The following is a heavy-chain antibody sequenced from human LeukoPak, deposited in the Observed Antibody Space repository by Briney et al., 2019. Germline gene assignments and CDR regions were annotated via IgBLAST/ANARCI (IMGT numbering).Heavy chain of an antibody. J-gene: IGHJ3*02. V-gene: IGHV3-72*01. CDR1: GFTFSDHS. CDR3: VRSVTASTTGAI. D-gene: IGHD2-21*02. CDR2: TRSKPYSYTT. Sequence: GGSLRLSCAPSGFTFSDHSMDWVRQAPGKGLEWVGRTRSKPYSYTTQYAASVKGRFTVSRDDSKNSLYLQMNSLKPEDTAVYYFVRSVTASTTGAIWGQGTMVTVSS.